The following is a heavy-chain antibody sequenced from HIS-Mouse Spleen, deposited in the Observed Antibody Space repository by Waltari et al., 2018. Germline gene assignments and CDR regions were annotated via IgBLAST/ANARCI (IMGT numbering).Heavy chain of an antibody. CDR1: GYTFTGSY. J-gene: IGHJ3*02. D-gene: IGHD2-2*01. CDR3: ARGPNAPDI. CDR2: INTNSGGT. V-gene: IGHV1-2*02. Sequence: QVQLVQSGAEVKKPGASVKVSCKASGYTFTGSYMHWVRQAPGQGLEWMGWINTNSGGTNYAQKFQGRVTMTRDTSISTAYMELSRLRSDDTAVYYCARGPNAPDIWGQGTMVTVSS.